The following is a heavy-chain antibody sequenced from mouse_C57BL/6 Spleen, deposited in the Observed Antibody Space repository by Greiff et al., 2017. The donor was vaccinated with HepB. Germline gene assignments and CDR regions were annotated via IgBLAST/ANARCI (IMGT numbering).Heavy chain of an antibody. D-gene: IGHD2-1*01. CDR1: GYTFTSYG. J-gene: IGHJ4*01. V-gene: IGHV1-81*01. CDR2: IYPRSGNT. CDR3: ARWGSTHYYAMDY. Sequence: QVQLQQSGAELARPGASVKLSCKASGYTFTSYGISWVKQRTGQGLEWIGEIYPRSGNTYYNEKFKGKATLTADTSSSTAYMQLSSLTSEDSAVYYCARWGSTHYYAMDYWGQGTSVTVSS.